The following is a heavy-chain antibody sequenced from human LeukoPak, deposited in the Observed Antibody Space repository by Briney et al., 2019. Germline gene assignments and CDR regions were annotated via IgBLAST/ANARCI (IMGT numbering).Heavy chain of an antibody. J-gene: IGHJ4*02. CDR2: INHSGST. Sequence: SQTLSLTCAVYGGSFSGYYWSWIRQPPGKGLEWIGEINHSGSTNYNPSLKSRVTTSVDTSKNQFSLKLSSVTAADTAVYYCARGRRGLVAVAGTGYFDYWGQGTLVTVSS. V-gene: IGHV4-34*01. CDR3: ARGRRGLVAVAGTGYFDY. CDR1: GGSFSGYY. D-gene: IGHD6-19*01.